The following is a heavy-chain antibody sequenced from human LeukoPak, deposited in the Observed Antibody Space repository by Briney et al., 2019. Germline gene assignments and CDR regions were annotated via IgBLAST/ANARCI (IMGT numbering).Heavy chain of an antibody. CDR2: IYYSGST. J-gene: IGHJ4*02. V-gene: IGHV4-39*01. D-gene: IGHD3-10*01. CDR1: GGSLSSSSYY. CDR3: ARQLGSSGSYPFDY. Sequence: SETLSLTCTVSGGSLSSSSYYWGWIRQPPGKGLEGIGSIYYSGSTYYNSSLKSRVTMSVDMSKNQFSLILTSVTAADTAVYYCARQLGSSGSYPFDYWGQGTLVTVSS.